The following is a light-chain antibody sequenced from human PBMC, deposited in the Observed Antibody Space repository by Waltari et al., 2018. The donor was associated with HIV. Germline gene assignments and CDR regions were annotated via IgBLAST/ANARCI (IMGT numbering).Light chain of an antibody. J-gene: IGKJ2*01. CDR3: QQNIHWPPYT. V-gene: IGKV3-15*01. Sequence: TLLTQSPATLSVSPGERVTLSCRASQSLTANLAWYQQRPGQAPRLLIYGASSRATDIPARFSGSGSGTDYTLTISTVQSEDSAVYYCQQNIHWPPYTFGQGTKL. CDR2: GAS. CDR1: QSLTAN.